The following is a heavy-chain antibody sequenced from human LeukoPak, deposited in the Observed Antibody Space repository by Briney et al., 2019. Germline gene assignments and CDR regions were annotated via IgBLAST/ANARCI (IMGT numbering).Heavy chain of an antibody. CDR1: GFTFSSYA. V-gene: IGHV3-23*01. Sequence: GGSLRLSCAASGFTFSSYAMSWVRQAPGKGLEWVSAISGSGGSTYYADSVKGRFTISRDNSKNTLYLQMNSLRAEDTAVYYCARVPVAALYYFDYWGQGTLVTVSS. CDR3: ARVPVAALYYFDY. CDR2: ISGSGGST. J-gene: IGHJ4*02. D-gene: IGHD2-15*01.